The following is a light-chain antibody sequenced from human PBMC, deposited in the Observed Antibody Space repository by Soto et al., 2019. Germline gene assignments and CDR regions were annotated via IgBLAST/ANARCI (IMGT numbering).Light chain of an antibody. CDR2: EGS. CDR3: CSYAGSHWV. J-gene: IGLJ3*02. Sequence: QSALTQPASVSGSPGQSITISCTGTSSDVGSYNLVSWYQQHPGKAPKLMIYEGSKRPSGVSNRFSGSKSGNTASLTISGLQAEDEADYYCCSYAGSHWVFGGGTKVTVL. V-gene: IGLV2-23*01. CDR1: SSDVGSYNL.